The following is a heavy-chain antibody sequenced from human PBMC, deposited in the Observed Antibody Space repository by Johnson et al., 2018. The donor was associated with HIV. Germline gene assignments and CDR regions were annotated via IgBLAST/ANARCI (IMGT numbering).Heavy chain of an antibody. CDR3: AREAVPRGLQSAFGGAFDI. CDR1: GFSVSSKY. V-gene: IGHV3-66*01. J-gene: IGHJ3*02. Sequence: GLVQPGGSLRLSCAASGFSVSSKYMSWVRQAPGKGLEWVSVIYSGGSTFYADSVKGRFTISRDNSGNTLYLQMNSLRAEDTAVYYCAREAVPRGLQSAFGGAFDIWGQGTMVTVAA. D-gene: IGHD3-16*01. CDR2: IYSGGST.